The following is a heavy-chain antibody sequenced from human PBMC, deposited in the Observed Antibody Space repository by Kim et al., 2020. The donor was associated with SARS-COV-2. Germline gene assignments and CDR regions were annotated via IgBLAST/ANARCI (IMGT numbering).Heavy chain of an antibody. Sequence: ASVKVSCKASGYTFSNFYMHWVRQAPGQGLEWMGLINLNGGTTSYAQKFQGRVTMTRDKSTSTAYMELRGLRSEDTALYYCARMHYYERPLVMSVETPYCLDVWGQGTSVTVSS. J-gene: IGHJ6*02. D-gene: IGHD3-16*01. CDR2: INLNGGTT. CDR1: GYTFSNFY. V-gene: IGHV1-46*01. CDR3: ARMHYYERPLVMSVETPYCLDV.